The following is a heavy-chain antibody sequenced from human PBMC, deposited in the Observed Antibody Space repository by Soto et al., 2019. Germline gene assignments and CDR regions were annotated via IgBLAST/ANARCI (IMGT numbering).Heavy chain of an antibody. CDR2: ISGGGDQS. CDR1: GFPFSSHA. Sequence: EVQLLESGGALVQPGGSLRLSCAASGFPFSSHAMSWVRQVPGKGLDWVSAISGGGDQSYYADFAKGRFTISRDNSQNTLYFQMYSLTSEDTALYSCVRCIVDIIISSGWCNWFDPWGQGTLVIVSS. CDR3: VRCIVDIIISSGWCNWFDP. V-gene: IGHV3-23*01. J-gene: IGHJ5*02. D-gene: IGHD6-19*01.